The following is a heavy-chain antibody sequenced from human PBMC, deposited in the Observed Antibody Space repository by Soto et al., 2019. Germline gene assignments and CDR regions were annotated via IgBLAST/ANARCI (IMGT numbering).Heavy chain of an antibody. CDR3: ARGYCSSTSCHDYFDY. CDR2: INPNSGGT. J-gene: IGHJ4*02. CDR1: GYTFTGYY. D-gene: IGHD2-2*01. V-gene: IGHV1-2*02. Sequence: ASVKVSCKASGYTFTGYYMHWVRQAPGQGLEWMGWINPNSGGTNYAQKFQGRVTMTRDTSISTAYMELSRLRSDDTAVYYCARGYCSSTSCHDYFDYWGQGTLVTVSS.